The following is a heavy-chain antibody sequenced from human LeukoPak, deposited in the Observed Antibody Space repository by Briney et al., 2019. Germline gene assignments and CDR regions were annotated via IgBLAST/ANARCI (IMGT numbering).Heavy chain of an antibody. CDR1: GFTFSSYA. D-gene: IGHD6-19*01. V-gene: IGHV3-7*01. CDR3: ARSSAWRAYQDY. J-gene: IGHJ4*02. Sequence: GGSLRLSCAASGFTFSSYAMSWVRQAPGKGLEWVADIKEDGSDKYYVDSVKGRFTFSRDNAKNSVFLQMNNLRVEDTAVYYCARSSAWRAYQDYWGQGTLVTVSS. CDR2: IKEDGSDK.